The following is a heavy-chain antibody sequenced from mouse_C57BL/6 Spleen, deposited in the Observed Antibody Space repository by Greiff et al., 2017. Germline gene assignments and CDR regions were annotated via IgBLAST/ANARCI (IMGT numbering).Heavy chain of an antibody. CDR3: ARRDYDYDFAMDY. CDR1: GYTFTSYW. CDR2: INPSSGYT. D-gene: IGHD2-4*01. Sequence: VQLQQSGAELAKPGASVKLSCKASGYTFTSYWMHWVKQRPGQGLEWIGYINPSSGYTKYNQKFKDKATLTDNKSSSTAYMQLSSLTYEDSAVYYCARRDYDYDFAMDYWGQGTSVTVSS. J-gene: IGHJ4*01. V-gene: IGHV1-7*01.